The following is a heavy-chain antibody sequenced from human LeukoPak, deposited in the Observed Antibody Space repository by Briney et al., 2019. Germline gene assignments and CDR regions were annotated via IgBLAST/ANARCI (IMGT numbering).Heavy chain of an antibody. CDR3: ARDLDDYGDFTGRTNYAFDI. J-gene: IGHJ3*02. CDR1: GGSISSGDYY. V-gene: IGHV4-30-4*01. Sequence: SGTLSLTCAVSGGSISSGDYYWSWIRQPPGKGLEWIGYIYYSGSTYYNPSLKSRVTISVDTSKNQFSLKLSSVTAADTAVYYCARDLDDYGDFTGRTNYAFDIWGQGTMVTVSS. D-gene: IGHD4-17*01. CDR2: IYYSGST.